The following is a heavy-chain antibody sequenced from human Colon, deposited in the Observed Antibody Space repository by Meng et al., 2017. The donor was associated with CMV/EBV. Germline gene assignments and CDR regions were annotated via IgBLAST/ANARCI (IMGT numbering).Heavy chain of an antibody. Sequence: GGSLRLSCEASGFTFDDYTMHWVRLVPGRGPQWVSGITWNSVDRGYADFVKGRFTISRDNVKKYVYLEMSSLEVEDTAFYYCAKDMGANLVSAGRGSDLWGPGTQVTVSS. CDR2: ITWNSVDR. CDR3: AKDMGANLVSAGRGSDL. J-gene: IGHJ5*02. CDR1: GFTFDDYT. V-gene: IGHV3-9*01. D-gene: IGHD3-16*01.